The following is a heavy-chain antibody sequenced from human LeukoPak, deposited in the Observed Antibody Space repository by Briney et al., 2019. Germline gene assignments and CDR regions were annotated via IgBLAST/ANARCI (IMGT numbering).Heavy chain of an antibody. CDR3: AKGSLGGEDQFDY. CDR1: GFSFSSYG. D-gene: IGHD2-21*01. Sequence: QPGGSLRLSCAASGFSFSSYGMSWVRQAPGKGLEWVSTVGDSGGSTYYADSVKGRFTISRDNSKNTLFLSMSSLRAEDTALYYCAKGSLGGEDQFDYWGQGTLVTVSS. V-gene: IGHV3-23*01. CDR2: VGDSGGST. J-gene: IGHJ4*02.